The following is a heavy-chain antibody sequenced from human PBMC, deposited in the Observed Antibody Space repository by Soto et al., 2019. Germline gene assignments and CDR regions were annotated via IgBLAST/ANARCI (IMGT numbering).Heavy chain of an antibody. CDR3: ARLDFWSGYYLDY. J-gene: IGHJ4*02. Sequence: LSLTCPVSGGSISSGGYSWSWIRQHPGKGLEWIGYIYYSGSTYYNPSLKSRVTISVDTSKNQFSLKLSSVTAADTAVYYCARLDFWSGYYLDYWGQGTLVTVSS. V-gene: IGHV4-31*03. CDR2: IYYSGST. D-gene: IGHD3-3*01. CDR1: GGSISSGGYS.